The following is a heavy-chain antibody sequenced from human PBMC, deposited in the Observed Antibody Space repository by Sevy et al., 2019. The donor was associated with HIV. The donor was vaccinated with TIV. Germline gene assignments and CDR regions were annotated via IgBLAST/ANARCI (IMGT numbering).Heavy chain of an antibody. D-gene: IGHD6-13*01. Sequence: GGSLRLSCAASGFTFNDYYMTWIRQAPGKGLEWVSYISNSGNTIKYADSVKGRFTISRDNTKSSLYLQMNSLRAEDTAVYYCAREVSSSRGDLDNWGQGTLVTVSS. CDR3: AREVSSSRGDLDN. V-gene: IGHV3-11*01. CDR2: ISNSGNTI. J-gene: IGHJ4*02. CDR1: GFTFNDYY.